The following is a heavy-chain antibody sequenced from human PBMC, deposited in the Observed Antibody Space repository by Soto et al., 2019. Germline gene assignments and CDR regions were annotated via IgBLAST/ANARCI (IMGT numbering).Heavy chain of an antibody. D-gene: IGHD2-2*01. Sequence: QVQLVQSGAEVKKPGSSVKVSCKASGGTFSSYTISWVRQAPGQGLEWMGRIIPILGIANYAQKFQGRVTITADKSTSXAXMXXSSLRSEDAAVYYCAIGYCSSTSCPHHCYYYGMDVWGQGTTVTVSS. J-gene: IGHJ6*02. CDR2: IIPILGIA. CDR1: GGTFSSYT. V-gene: IGHV1-69*02. CDR3: AIGYCSSTSCPHHCYYYGMDV.